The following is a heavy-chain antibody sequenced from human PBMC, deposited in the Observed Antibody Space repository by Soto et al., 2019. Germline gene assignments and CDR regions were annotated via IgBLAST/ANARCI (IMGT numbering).Heavy chain of an antibody. CDR3: ARGRDGGAAD. J-gene: IGHJ4*02. D-gene: IGHD3-16*01. Sequence: QVQLQQWGAGPLKPSETLSLTCAVYGVSLSGYYWSWFRQPPGKGLEWIGEIDNSGKTNYSPSLKSRVTISADTSKNQFSLTVTSLTAADTAVYYCARGRDGGAADWGQGTRVTVSS. CDR2: IDNSGKT. CDR1: GVSLSGYY. V-gene: IGHV4-34*01.